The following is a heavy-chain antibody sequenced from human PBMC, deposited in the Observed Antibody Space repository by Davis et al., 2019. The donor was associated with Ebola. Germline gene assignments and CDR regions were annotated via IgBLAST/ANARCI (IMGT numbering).Heavy chain of an antibody. D-gene: IGHD3-9*01. Sequence: GSLRLSCAVYGGSFSGYYWSWIRQPPGKGLEWIGEINHSGSTNYNPSLKSRVTISVDTSKNQFSLKLSSVTAADTAVYYCARTGYPRSYYYYGMDVWGQGTTVTVSS. J-gene: IGHJ6*02. CDR3: ARTGYPRSYYYYGMDV. V-gene: IGHV4-34*01. CDR1: GGSFSGYY. CDR2: INHSGST.